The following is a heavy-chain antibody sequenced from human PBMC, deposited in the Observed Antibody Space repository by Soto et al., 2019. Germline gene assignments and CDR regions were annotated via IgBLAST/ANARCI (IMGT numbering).Heavy chain of an antibody. D-gene: IGHD2-2*01. CDR3: ARSIVVVPAATKYYYYGMDV. CDR1: GYSFTSYW. J-gene: IGHJ6*02. Sequence: LGESLKISCKGSGYSFTSYWIGWVRQMPGKGLEWMGIIYPGDPDTRYSPSFQGQVTISADKSISTAYLQWSSLKASDTAMYYCARSIVVVPAATKYYYYGMDVWGQGTTVTVSS. CDR2: IYPGDPDT. V-gene: IGHV5-51*01.